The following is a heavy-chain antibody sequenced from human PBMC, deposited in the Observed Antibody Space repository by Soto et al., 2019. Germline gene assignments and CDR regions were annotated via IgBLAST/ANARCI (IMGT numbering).Heavy chain of an antibody. CDR1: GFTFSSYA. V-gene: IGHV3-23*01. D-gene: IGHD5-12*01. Sequence: GGSLRLSCAASGFTFSSYAMSWVRQAPGKGLEWVSAISGSGGSTYYADSVKGRFTISRENSKNTLYLPMNSLRAEDTAVYYCATAGSGYSGYDYYYYYYMDVWGKGTTVTVSS. J-gene: IGHJ6*03. CDR2: ISGSGGST. CDR3: ATAGSGYSGYDYYYYYYMDV.